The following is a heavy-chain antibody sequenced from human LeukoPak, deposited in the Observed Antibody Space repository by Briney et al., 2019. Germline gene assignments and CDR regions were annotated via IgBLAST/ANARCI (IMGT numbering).Heavy chain of an antibody. CDR1: GGSISSGDYY. J-gene: IGHJ4*02. D-gene: IGHD4-17*01. V-gene: IGHV4-30-4*01. Sequence: PSETLSLTCTVSGGSISSGDYYWSWIRQPPGKGLEWIGYIYYSGSTYYNPSLKSRVTISVDTSKNQFSLKLSSVTAADTAVYYCARVPTVTTIFDYWGQGTLVTVSS. CDR2: IYYSGST. CDR3: ARVPTVTTIFDY.